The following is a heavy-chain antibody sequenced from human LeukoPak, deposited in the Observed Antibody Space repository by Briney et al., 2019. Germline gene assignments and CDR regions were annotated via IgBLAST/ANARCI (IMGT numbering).Heavy chain of an antibody. Sequence: PGGSLRLSCAASGFTVSSTFMNWVRQAPGKGLEWVSVIYSGGTTFYADSVKGRFTISRDNSENTLYLQMNSLRAEDTAVYYCARYGSYGYYLDYWGQGTLVTVSS. V-gene: IGHV3-66*01. CDR3: ARYGSYGYYLDY. CDR2: IYSGGTT. CDR1: GFTVSSTF. D-gene: IGHD4-17*01. J-gene: IGHJ4*02.